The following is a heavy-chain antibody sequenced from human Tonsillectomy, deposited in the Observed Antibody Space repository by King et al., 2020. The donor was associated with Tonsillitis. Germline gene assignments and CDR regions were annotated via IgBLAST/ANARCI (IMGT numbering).Heavy chain of an antibody. D-gene: IGHD1-26*01. CDR2: IYSGGSST. CDR1: GFSFSSYA. Sequence: VQLVESGGGLVQPGGSLRLSCAASGFSFSSYAMSWVRQASGKGLEWVSVIYSGGSSTYYADSVKGRFTISRDNSKNTLYLQMNSLRAEDTAVYYCAKVGAYDAFDIWGQGTMVTVSS. V-gene: IGHV3-23*03. CDR3: AKVGAYDAFDI. J-gene: IGHJ3*02.